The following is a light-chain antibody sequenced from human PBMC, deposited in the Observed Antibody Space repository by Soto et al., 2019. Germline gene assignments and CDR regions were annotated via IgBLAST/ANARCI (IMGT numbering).Light chain of an antibody. CDR1: QRVSSY. CDR2: DSS. CDR3: QQRSVWPLT. J-gene: IGKJ4*01. V-gene: IGKV3-11*01. Sequence: EIVLTQFPPTLSLSPGEGATLSSRASQRVSSYLAWYQQKRGQAPRLLIYDSSNRATGIPARFSGSGSGTDFSLIISSLEPEDFAVYYCQQRSVWPLTFGGGTKVEIK.